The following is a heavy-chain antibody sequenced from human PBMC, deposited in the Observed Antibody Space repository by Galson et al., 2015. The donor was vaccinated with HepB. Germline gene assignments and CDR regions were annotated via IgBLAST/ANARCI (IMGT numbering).Heavy chain of an antibody. D-gene: IGHD6-19*01. J-gene: IGHJ4*02. Sequence: SLRLSCAASGFTFRSYAMSWVRQAPGKGLEWVSAISASGGSTYYADSVKGRFTISRDNTKDTLSLQMNSLRAEDTAVYYCARGQVAVYFDYWGQGTLVTVSS. CDR3: ARGQVAVYFDY. CDR1: GFTFRSYA. V-gene: IGHV3-23*01. CDR2: ISASGGST.